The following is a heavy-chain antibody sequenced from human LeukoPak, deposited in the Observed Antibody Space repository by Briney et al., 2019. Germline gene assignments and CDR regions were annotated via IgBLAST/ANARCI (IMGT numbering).Heavy chain of an antibody. CDR1: GGSISSYY. D-gene: IGHD3-16*01. J-gene: IGHJ6*03. Sequence: SETLSLTCTVSGGSISSYYWSWIRQPPGKGLEWIGYIYYSGSTNYNPSLKSRVTISLDTSKNQFSLKLSSLTAADTAVYYCARDGAHKNHYYSYYYMDVWGKGTTVTVSS. CDR2: IYYSGST. CDR3: ARDGAHKNHYYSYYYMDV. V-gene: IGHV4-59*01.